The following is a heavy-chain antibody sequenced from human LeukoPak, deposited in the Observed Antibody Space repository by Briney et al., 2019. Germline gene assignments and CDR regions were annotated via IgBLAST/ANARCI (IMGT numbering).Heavy chain of an antibody. CDR1: GFTISSHA. D-gene: IGHD5-24*01. CDR2: ISGRDGNR. CDR3: AKRPDDYPFDY. V-gene: IGHV3-23*01. Sequence: GGSLRLSCTASGFTISSHAMSWVRQAPGKGLEWVSAISGRDGNRYYADSVKGRFTNSRDNSKNTLYLQMNSLRAEDTAVYYCAKRPDDYPFDYWGRGTLVTVSS. J-gene: IGHJ4*02.